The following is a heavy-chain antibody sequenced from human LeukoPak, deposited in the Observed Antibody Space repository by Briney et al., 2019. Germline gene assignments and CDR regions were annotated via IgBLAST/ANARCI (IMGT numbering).Heavy chain of an antibody. CDR1: GFTFSSYS. J-gene: IGHJ4*02. D-gene: IGHD3-10*01. V-gene: IGHV3-21*01. CDR3: ARDLTWFGELSLYYFDY. CDR2: ISNIGTYI. Sequence: GGSLRLSCAASGFTFSSYSINWVRQAPGKGLEWVSSISNIGTYIYYADSVKGRFTVSRDNAKNSLYLQMNSLRAEDTAVYYCARDLTWFGELSLYYFDYWGQGTLVTVSS.